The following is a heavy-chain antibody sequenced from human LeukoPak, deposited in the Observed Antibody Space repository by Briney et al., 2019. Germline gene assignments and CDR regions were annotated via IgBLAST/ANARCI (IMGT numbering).Heavy chain of an antibody. Sequence: SETLSLTCAVYGGSFSGYYWSWIRQPPGKGLEWIGEINHSGSANYNPSLKSRVTISVDTSKNQFSLKLSSVTAADTAVYYCARGPRQNSSFYVWGQGTLVNVSS. J-gene: IGHJ4*02. V-gene: IGHV4-34*01. CDR2: INHSGSA. CDR3: ARGPRQNSSFYV. CDR1: GGSFSGYY. D-gene: IGHD6-19*01.